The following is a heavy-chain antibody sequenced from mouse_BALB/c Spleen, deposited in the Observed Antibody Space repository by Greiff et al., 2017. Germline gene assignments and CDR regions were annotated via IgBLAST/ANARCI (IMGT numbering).Heavy chain of an antibody. Sequence: VQLQESGAELVKPGASVKLSCKASGYTFTSYYMYWVKQRPGQGLEWIGEINPSNGGTNFNEKFKGKATLTADKSSSTAYMQLSSLTSDDSAVYFCALNYDGAWFAYWGQGTLVTVSA. CDR2: INPSNGGT. D-gene: IGHD2-4*01. J-gene: IGHJ3*01. CDR1: GYTFTSYY. CDR3: ALNYDGAWFAY. V-gene: IGHV1-53*01.